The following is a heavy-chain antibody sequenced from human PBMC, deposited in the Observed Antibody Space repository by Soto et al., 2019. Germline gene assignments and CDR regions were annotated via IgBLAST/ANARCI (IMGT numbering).Heavy chain of an antibody. J-gene: IGHJ2*01. Sequence: QITLKESGPTLVNPTQTLTLTCTFSGFSLSTTGVGVGWFRQPPGKALEWLALIYWTDNKRYSPSLRTRRTITKDTSKNQVVLTLTNMDPVDTATYYCAHGLEGTWYFDLWGRGTLVTVSS. D-gene: IGHD6-19*01. CDR3: AHGLEGTWYFDL. CDR2: IYWTDNK. V-gene: IGHV2-5*01. CDR1: GFSLSTTGVG.